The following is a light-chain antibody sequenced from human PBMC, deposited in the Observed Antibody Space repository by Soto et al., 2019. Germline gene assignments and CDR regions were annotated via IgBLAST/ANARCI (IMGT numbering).Light chain of an antibody. V-gene: IGKV1-5*01. CDR3: HHYKICTPWT. CDR1: QSISAW. Sequence: IQMTQSPFTLSASVGDRVTLTCRVSQSISAWLAWYQQKQGKATKLLIYDAYSLRSGVPSRFSCSGSGTEFTLTISGLQPDDFASYYCHHYKICTPWTFGQGTKVDI. CDR2: DAY. J-gene: IGKJ1*01.